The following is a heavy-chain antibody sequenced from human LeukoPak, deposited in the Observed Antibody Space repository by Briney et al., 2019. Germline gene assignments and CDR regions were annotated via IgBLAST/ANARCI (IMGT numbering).Heavy chain of an antibody. CDR2: IYYSGST. J-gene: IGHJ3*02. D-gene: IGHD3-22*01. V-gene: IGHV4-59*01. CDR3: AREVVIHNGLDAFDI. Sequence: SETLSLTCTVSGGSISSYYWSWIRQPPGKGLEWIGYIYYSGSTNYKPSLQSRVTISVDTSKNRFSMKLSSVTAADTAVYYCAREVVIHNGLDAFDIWGQGTMVTVSS. CDR1: GGSISSYY.